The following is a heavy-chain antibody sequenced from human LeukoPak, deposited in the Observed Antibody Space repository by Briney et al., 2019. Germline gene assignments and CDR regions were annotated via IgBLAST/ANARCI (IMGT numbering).Heavy chain of an antibody. CDR3: AKGLWVATPDTAF. CDR2: ITGDGGTT. J-gene: IGHJ3*01. V-gene: IGHV3-23*01. Sequence: GGSLRLSCAASGFTFSSYVMTWVRQAPGRGLERVSTITGDGGTTYYADSVKGRCTISRDNSKNTLYLQMNSLRAEDTAVYYCAKGLWVATPDTAFWGQGTMVTVSS. D-gene: IGHD4-23*01. CDR1: GFTFSSYV.